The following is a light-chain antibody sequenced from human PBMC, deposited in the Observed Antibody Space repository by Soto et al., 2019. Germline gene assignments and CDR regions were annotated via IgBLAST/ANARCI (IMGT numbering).Light chain of an antibody. J-gene: IGLJ1*01. CDR3: SSYTSSSTRV. CDR1: SSDVGGYNY. CDR2: EVS. V-gene: IGLV2-14*01. Sequence: QSVLTQPASVSGSPGQSITISCTGTSSDVGGYNYVSWYQQHPDKAPKLMIYEVSNRPSGVSNRFSGSKSGNTASLTISGLQAEDEADYYCSSYTSSSTRVFGTGTKVTAL.